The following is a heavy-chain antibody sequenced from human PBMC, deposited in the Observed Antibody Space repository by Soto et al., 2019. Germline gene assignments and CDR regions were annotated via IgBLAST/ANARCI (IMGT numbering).Heavy chain of an antibody. J-gene: IGHJ5*02. D-gene: IGHD6-13*01. V-gene: IGHV4-39*01. CDR2: IYYSGST. CDR3: ARRGGSSWSPGDYNWFDP. Sequence: TSETLSLTCTVSGGSISSSSYYWGWIRQPPGKGLEWIGNIYYSGSTYYNPSLKSRVTISVDTSKNQFSLKLTSVTAADTAVYYCARRGGSSWSPGDYNWFDPWGQGTPVTVSS. CDR1: GGSISSSSYY.